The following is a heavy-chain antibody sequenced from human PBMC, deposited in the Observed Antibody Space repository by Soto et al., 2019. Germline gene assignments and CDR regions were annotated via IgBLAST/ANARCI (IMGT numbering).Heavy chain of an antibody. J-gene: IGHJ6*02. V-gene: IGHV3-23*01. CDR3: ATMRYSSRWYSYPSRCYYGMDV. CDR2: ISGSGGST. D-gene: IGHD6-13*01. Sequence: PGGSLRLSCAASGFTFSSYAMSWVRQAPGKGLEWVSAISGSGGSTYYADSVKGRFTISRDNSKDTLYLQMNSLRAEDTAVYYCATMRYSSRWYSYPSRCYYGMDVWGQGTTVTVYS. CDR1: GFTFSSYA.